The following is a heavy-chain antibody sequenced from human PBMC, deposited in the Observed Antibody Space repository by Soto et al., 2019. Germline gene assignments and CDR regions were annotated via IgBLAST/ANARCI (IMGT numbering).Heavy chain of an antibody. CDR1: GFTFNTYT. CDR3: AREKYCSTTSCPLDY. Sequence: HGGSLRLSCAASGFTFNTYTINWVRQAPGKGLEWVSSISSGTIYIHYADSVKGRFTISRDNAKNSLSLQMSSLRAEDAAVYYCAREKYCSTTSCPLDYWGQGTLVTVSS. D-gene: IGHD2-2*01. CDR2: ISSGTIYI. J-gene: IGHJ4*02. V-gene: IGHV3-21*01.